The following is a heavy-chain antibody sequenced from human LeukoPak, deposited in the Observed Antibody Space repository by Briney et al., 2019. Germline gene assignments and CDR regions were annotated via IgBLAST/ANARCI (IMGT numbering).Heavy chain of an antibody. Sequence: SVKVSCKVSGYTLTELSMHWVRQAPGQGLEWMGGIIPIFGTANYAQKFQGRVTITADESTSTAYMELSSLRSEDTAVYYCARGGRCAVVTSCGAFDIWGQGTMVTVSS. CDR3: ARGGRCAVVTSCGAFDI. CDR2: IIPIFGTA. CDR1: GYTLTELS. D-gene: IGHD2-21*02. J-gene: IGHJ3*02. V-gene: IGHV1-69*13.